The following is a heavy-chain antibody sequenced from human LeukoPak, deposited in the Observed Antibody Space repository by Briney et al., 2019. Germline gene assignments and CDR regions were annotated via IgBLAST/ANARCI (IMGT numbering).Heavy chain of an antibody. V-gene: IGHV4-31*03. CDR2: IYYSGST. CDR1: GGSIRIGGYY. J-gene: IGHJ4*02. CDR3: AREGRGVTTNAGLSL. D-gene: IGHD4-17*01. Sequence: TSQTLSLTCSVSGGSIRIGGYYWTWIRQHPGKGLEWIGNIYYSGSTSYNPSLKSRVDISVDTSKNQFFLKLSSVTAADTAFYYCAREGRGVTTNAGLSLWGQGTLVTVSS.